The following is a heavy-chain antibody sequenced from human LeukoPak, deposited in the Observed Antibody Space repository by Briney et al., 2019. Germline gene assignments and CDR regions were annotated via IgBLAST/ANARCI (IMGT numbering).Heavy chain of an antibody. V-gene: IGHV3-21*01. Sequence: PGGSLRLSCAASGFTFSSYGMHWVRQAPGKGLEWVSSISSSSSYIYYADSVKGRFTISRDNAKNSLYLQMNSLRAEDTAVYYCARDWSWFGELFSPAFDIWGQGTMVTVSS. D-gene: IGHD3-10*01. CDR3: ARDWSWFGELFSPAFDI. CDR2: ISSSSSYI. CDR1: GFTFSSYG. J-gene: IGHJ3*02.